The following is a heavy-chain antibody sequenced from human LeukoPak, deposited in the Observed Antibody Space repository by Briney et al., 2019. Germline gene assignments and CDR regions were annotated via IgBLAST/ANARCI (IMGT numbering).Heavy chain of an antibody. V-gene: IGHV3-21*01. CDR1: GFTFSSYS. CDR2: ISSSSSYI. J-gene: IGHJ4*02. CDR3: ARGLPTLYYFDY. D-gene: IGHD2-15*01. Sequence: GGSQRLSCAASGFTFSSYSMNWVRQAPGKGLEWVSSISSSSSYIYYADSVKGRFTISRDNAKNSLYLQMNSLRAEDTAVYYCARGLPTLYYFDYWGQGTLVTVSS.